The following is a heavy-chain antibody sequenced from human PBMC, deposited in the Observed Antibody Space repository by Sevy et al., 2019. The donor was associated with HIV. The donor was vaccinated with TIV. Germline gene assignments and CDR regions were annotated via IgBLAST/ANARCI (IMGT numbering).Heavy chain of an antibody. CDR1: GFTFSNYE. CDR2: IGSRGADT. Sequence: GGSLRLSCAASGFTFSNYEMYWVRQAPGKGLEWVATIGSRGADTRYADSVRGRFTISRDDSENTVFLQMSSLRADDTAIYYCAKPPGPVLMAGDYWGQGTVVTVSS. D-gene: IGHD2-8*01. V-gene: IGHV3-23*01. J-gene: IGHJ4*02. CDR3: AKPPGPVLMAGDY.